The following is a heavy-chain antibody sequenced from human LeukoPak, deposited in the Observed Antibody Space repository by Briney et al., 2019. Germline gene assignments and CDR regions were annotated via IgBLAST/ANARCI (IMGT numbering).Heavy chain of an antibody. CDR1: GFTFSSYG. D-gene: IGHD6-13*01. J-gene: IGHJ6*03. CDR2: ISGSGGST. CDR3: AKDPEGGSSSWYSYYYYYMDV. Sequence: GGSLRLSCAASGFTFSSYGMSWVGQAPGKWLEWVSAISGSGGSTYYADCVKGRFTISRDNSKNTLYLQMNSLRAEDTAVYYCAKDPEGGSSSWYSYYYYYMDVWGKGTTVTISS. V-gene: IGHV3-23*01.